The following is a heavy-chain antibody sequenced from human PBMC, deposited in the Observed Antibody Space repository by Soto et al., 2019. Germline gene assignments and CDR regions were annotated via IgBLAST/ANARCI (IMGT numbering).Heavy chain of an antibody. J-gene: IGHJ5*02. CDR2: IDPSDSYT. V-gene: IGHV5-10-1*01. Sequence: EVQLVQSGAEVKKPGESLRISCKGSGYSFTSYWISWVRQMPGKGLEWMGRIDPSDSYTNYSPSFQGHVTISADKSISTAYLQWSSLTASDTAMYYCAGAPGIAAAGMGWFDPWGQGTLVTVSS. D-gene: IGHD6-13*01. CDR1: GYSFTSYW. CDR3: AGAPGIAAAGMGWFDP.